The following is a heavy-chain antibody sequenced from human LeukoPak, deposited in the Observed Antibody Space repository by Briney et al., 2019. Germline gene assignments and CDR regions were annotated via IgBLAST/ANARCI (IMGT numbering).Heavy chain of an antibody. CDR1: GYTFNSYG. V-gene: IGHV1-18*01. J-gene: IGHJ4*02. CDR2: ITVNNGNT. D-gene: IGHD3-9*01. Sequence: ASVKVSCKTSGYTFNSYGITWVRQAPGQGLEWMGWITVNNGNTNYAQKFQGRVTMTTDTSTSTAYMELRSLRSDDTAVYYCARDLIGRGSFDFDYWGQGTLVTVSS. CDR3: ARDLIGRGSFDFDY.